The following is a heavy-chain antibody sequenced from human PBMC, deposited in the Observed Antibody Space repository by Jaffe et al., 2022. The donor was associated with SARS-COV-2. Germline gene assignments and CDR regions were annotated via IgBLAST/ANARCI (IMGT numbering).Heavy chain of an antibody. V-gene: IGHV3-30-3*01. J-gene: IGHJ4*02. CDR1: GFTFSSYA. Sequence: QVQLVESGGGVVQPGRSLRLSCAASGFTFSSYAMHWVRQAPGKGLEWVAVISYDGSNKYYADSVKGRFTISRDNSKNTLYLQMNSLRAEDTAVYYCARGLYYYDSSGYYYVDQGRPTYFDYWGQGTLVTVSS. CDR3: ARGLYYYDSSGYYYVDQGRPTYFDY. D-gene: IGHD3-22*01. CDR2: ISYDGSNK.